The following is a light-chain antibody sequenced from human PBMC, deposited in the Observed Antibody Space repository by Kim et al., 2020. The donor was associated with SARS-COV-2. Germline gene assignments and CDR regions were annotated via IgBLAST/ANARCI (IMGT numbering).Light chain of an antibody. CDR3: QQSGSSPPGT. J-gene: IGKJ1*01. CDR1: QSVSSSY. CDR2: GAS. Sequence: EIVLTQSPGTLSLSPGERATLSCRASQSVSSSYLAWYQQKPGQAPRLLIYGASSRATGIPDRFSGSGSGTDFTLTISRLEPEDFAVYYCQQSGSSPPGTFGQGTKVDIK. V-gene: IGKV3-20*01.